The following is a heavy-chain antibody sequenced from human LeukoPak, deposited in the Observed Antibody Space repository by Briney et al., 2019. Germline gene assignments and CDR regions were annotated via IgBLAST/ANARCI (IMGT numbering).Heavy chain of an antibody. V-gene: IGHV5-51*01. J-gene: IGHJ4*02. D-gene: IGHD2/OR15-2a*01. CDR3: ARLSIATVEAPAYDY. CDR1: GYSFTSYW. Sequence: GESLKISCKGSGYSFTSYWIGWVRQMPGKGLEWMGIIYPGDSDTRYSPSFQGQVTISADKSISTAYLQCSSLKASDTAMYYCARLSIATVEAPAYDYWGQGTLVTVSS. CDR2: IYPGDSDT.